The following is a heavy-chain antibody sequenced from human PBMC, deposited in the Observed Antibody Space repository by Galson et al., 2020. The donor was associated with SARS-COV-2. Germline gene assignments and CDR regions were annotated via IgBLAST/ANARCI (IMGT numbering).Heavy chain of an antibody. D-gene: IGHD6-19*01. CDR2: IYPGDSYT. CDR3: ARHGASSGWYEGNDY. J-gene: IGHJ4*02. CDR1: GYSFTNYW. Sequence: GESLTISCKVSGYSFTNYWIGWVRQMPGKGLEWMGIIYPGDSYTIYSPSFQGQVTVSADKSINSAYLQWSSLKASDSAIYYCARHGASSGWYEGNDYWGQGTLVTVSS. V-gene: IGHV5-51*01.